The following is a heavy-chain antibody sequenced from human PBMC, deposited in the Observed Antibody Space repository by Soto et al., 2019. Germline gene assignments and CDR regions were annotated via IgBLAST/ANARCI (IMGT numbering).Heavy chain of an antibody. CDR1: GGTFSSYA. J-gene: IGHJ5*02. CDR2: IIPIFGTA. V-gene: IGHV1-69*13. D-gene: IGHD2-2*01. Sequence: GASVKVSCKASGGTFSSYAISWVRQAPGQGLEWMGGIIPIFGTANYAQKFQGRVTITADESTSTAYMELSSLRSEDTAVYYCANGVVVPAAMWNWFXPWGQGTLVTVSS. CDR3: ANGVVVPAAMWNWFXP.